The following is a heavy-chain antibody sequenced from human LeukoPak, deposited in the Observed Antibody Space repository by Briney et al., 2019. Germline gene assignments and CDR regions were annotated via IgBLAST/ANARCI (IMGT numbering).Heavy chain of an antibody. CDR2: ISGSGGST. CDR3: AKDRPVYSSGWYPNYFGY. Sequence: PGGSLRLSCAASGFTFSSYAMSWVRQAPGKGLEWVSAISGSGGSTYYADSVKGRFTISRDNSKNTLYLQMNSLRAEDTAVYYCAKDRPVYSSGWYPNYFGYWGQGTLVTVSS. J-gene: IGHJ4*02. V-gene: IGHV3-23*01. CDR1: GFTFSSYA. D-gene: IGHD6-19*01.